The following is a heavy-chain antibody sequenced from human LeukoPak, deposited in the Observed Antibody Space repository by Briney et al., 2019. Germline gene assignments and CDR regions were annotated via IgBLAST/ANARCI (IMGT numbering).Heavy chain of an antibody. CDR3: ARGIAAAGSGY. V-gene: IGHV4-59*01. J-gene: IGHJ4*02. CDR2: IYYSGST. Sequence: SETLSLTCTVSGGSISSYYWSWIRQPPGKGLEWIGYIYYSGSTNYNPSLKSRVTISVDTSKNQFSLKLSSVTAADTAVYYCARGIAAAGSGYWGQGTLVTVSS. D-gene: IGHD6-13*01. CDR1: GGSISSYY.